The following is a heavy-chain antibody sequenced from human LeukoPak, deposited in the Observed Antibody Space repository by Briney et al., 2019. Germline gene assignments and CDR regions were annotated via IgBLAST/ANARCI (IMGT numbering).Heavy chain of an antibody. D-gene: IGHD4-11*01. CDR1: GYTFTSYY. CDR2: INPSGGST. CDR3: ARTYSNYYWFDP. J-gene: IGHJ5*02. V-gene: IGHV1-46*01. Sequence: ASVKVSCKASGYTFTSYYMHWVRQAPGQGLEWMGIINPSGGSTSYAQKFQGGVTMTRDTSTSTVYMELSSLRSEDTAVYYCARTYSNYYWFDPWGQGTLVTVSS.